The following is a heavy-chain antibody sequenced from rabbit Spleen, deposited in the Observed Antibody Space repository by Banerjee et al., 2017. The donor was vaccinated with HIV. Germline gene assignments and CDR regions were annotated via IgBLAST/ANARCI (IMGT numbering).Heavy chain of an antibody. CDR2: IYSGNSGYT. D-gene: IGHD1-1*01. CDR3: ARDTSSSFSSYGMDL. Sequence: QEQLVEFGGGLVQPTGSLTLTCKASGFSFGSNDYVCWVRQAPGRGLEWIACIYSGNSGYTYYATWATGRFTISKTSSTTVTLQMTSLTAADTATYFCARDTSSSFSSYGMDLWGQGTLVTVS. J-gene: IGHJ6*01. V-gene: IGHV1S45*01. CDR1: GFSFGSNDY.